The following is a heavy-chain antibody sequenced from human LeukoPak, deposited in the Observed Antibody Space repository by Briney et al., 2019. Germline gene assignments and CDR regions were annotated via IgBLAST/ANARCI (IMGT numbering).Heavy chain of an antibody. J-gene: IGHJ4*02. CDR2: ISSSGSTI. D-gene: IGHD6-19*01. V-gene: IGHV3-48*03. Sequence: PGGSLRLSCAASGFTFSSYEMNWVRQAPGKGLEWVSYISSSGSTIYYADSVKGRFTISRDNAKNSLYLQMNSLRAEDTAVYYCARDRHSSGWSSDDYWGQGTLVTVSP. CDR3: ARDRHSSGWSSDDY. CDR1: GFTFSSYE.